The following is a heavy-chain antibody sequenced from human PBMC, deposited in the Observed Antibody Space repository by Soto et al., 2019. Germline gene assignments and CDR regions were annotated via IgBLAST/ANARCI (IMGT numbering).Heavy chain of an antibody. V-gene: IGHV3-33*01. Sequence: QVQRVESGGGVVQPGRSLRLYCAASGFTFSSYGMHWVRQAPGKGLEWVAVIWYDGSNKYYADSVKGRFTISRDNSKNTLYLQMNTLRAEDTAVYNCARGGIADCDSWGQGTLVTVSS. J-gene: IGHJ4*02. CDR1: GFTFSSYG. CDR3: ARGGIADCDS. D-gene: IGHD6-13*01. CDR2: IWYDGSNK.